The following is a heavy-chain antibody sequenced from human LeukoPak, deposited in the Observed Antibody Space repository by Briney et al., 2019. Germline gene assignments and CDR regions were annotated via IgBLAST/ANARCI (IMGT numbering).Heavy chain of an antibody. D-gene: IGHD3-22*01. J-gene: IGHJ4*02. CDR3: ARDIYYYDSSGYYFPGGSDY. CDR1: GFTFSSYG. CDR2: INWNGGST. Sequence: GGSLRLSCAASGFTFSSYGMSWVRQAPGKGLEGVSGINWNGGSTGYADSVKGRFTIARDNAKNSLYLQMNSLRAEDTAVYYCARDIYYYDSSGYYFPGGSDYWGQGTLVTVSS. V-gene: IGHV3-20*04.